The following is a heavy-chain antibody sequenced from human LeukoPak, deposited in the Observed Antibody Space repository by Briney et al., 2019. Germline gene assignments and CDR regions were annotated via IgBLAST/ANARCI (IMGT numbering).Heavy chain of an antibody. CDR3: ARGPVRARYYFDF. CDR1: GGSFSGYY. CDR2: VYFNGAT. J-gene: IGHJ4*02. Sequence: SETLSPTCAVYGGSFSGYYWSWIRQPPGKGLEWSGSVYFNGATSYSPSLKRRCTILVDTSKSHFYLNLRSVSAADTAVYYCARGPVRARYYFDFWGQGTLVTVSS. V-gene: IGHV4-34*01. D-gene: IGHD1-1*01.